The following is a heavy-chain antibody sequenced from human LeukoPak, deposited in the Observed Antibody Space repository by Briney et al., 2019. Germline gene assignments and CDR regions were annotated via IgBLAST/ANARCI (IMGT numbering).Heavy chain of an antibody. CDR2: IYYSGST. CDR1: GGSISSYY. Sequence: SETLSLTCTVSGGSISSYYWSWIRQPPGKGLEWIGYIYYSGSTNYNPSLRSRVTISVDTSKNQFSLKLSSVTAADTAVYYCARQITQQLVRWFDPWGQGTLVTVSS. CDR3: ARQITQQLVRWFDP. V-gene: IGHV4-59*08. D-gene: IGHD6-13*01. J-gene: IGHJ5*02.